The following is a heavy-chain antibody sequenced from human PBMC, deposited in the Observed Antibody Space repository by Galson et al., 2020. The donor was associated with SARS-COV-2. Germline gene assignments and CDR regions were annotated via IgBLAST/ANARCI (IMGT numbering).Heavy chain of an antibody. D-gene: IGHD4-17*01. J-gene: IGHJ2*01. V-gene: IGHV4-30-2*06. CDR3: AIRTVTTSLWYFDL. Sequence: SETLSLTCAVSDGSISSGGFSWSWIRQSPGKGLEWIGNIYHSGSTYYNPSLKSRVTMSVDRSNNQFSLKLTSVTAADTAVYYCAIRTVTTSLWYFDLWGRGTLVTVSS. CDR1: DGSISSGGFS. CDR2: IYHSGST.